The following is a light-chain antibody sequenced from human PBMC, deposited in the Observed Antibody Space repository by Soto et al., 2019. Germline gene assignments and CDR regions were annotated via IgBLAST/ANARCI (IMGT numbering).Light chain of an antibody. CDR1: SSDVGVYNY. V-gene: IGLV2-14*01. Sequence: QSVLTQPASVSGSPGQSITISCIGTSSDVGVYNYVSWYQQHPGKAPKLMIYEVSNRPSGVSNRFSGSKSGNTASLTISGLQTEDEGDYYCSSYTSSSTSVVFGGGTKLTVL. CDR2: EVS. J-gene: IGLJ2*01. CDR3: SSYTSSSTSVV.